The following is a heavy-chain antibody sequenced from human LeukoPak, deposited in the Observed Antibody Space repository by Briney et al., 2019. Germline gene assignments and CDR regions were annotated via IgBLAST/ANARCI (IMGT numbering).Heavy chain of an antibody. V-gene: IGHV1-69*13. CDR1: GGTFSSYA. CDR2: IIPIFGTA. Sequence: ASVKVSCKASGGTFSSYAISWVRQAPGQGLEWIGGIIPIFGTANYAQKFQGRVTITADESTSTAYMELSSLRSEDTAVYYCASPNPRAYCGGDCYSDYYYGMDVWGQGTTVTVSS. D-gene: IGHD2-21*02. CDR3: ASPNPRAYCGGDCYSDYYYGMDV. J-gene: IGHJ6*02.